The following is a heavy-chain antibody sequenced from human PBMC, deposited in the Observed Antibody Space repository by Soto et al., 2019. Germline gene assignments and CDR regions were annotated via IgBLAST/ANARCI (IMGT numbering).Heavy chain of an antibody. J-gene: IGHJ6*02. CDR2: IWYDGSNK. CDR1: GGTFISYG. V-gene: IGHV3-33*08. CDR3: ARGEYYDILTGYRGYYGMDV. D-gene: IGHD3-9*01. Sequence: LRVSWAAAGGTFISYGMHWVSQAQGKGLEWVAVIWYDGSNKYYADSVKGRFTISRDNSKNTLYLQMNSLRAEDTAVYYCARGEYYDILTGYRGYYGMDVWGQGTTVTVSS.